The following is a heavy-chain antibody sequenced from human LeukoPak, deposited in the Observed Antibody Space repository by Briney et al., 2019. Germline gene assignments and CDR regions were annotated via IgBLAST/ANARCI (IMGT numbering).Heavy chain of an antibody. CDR2: ISYDGSNK. CDR3: AKDLRGYSYGLFDY. CDR1: GFTFSSYG. J-gene: IGHJ4*02. Sequence: PGGSLRLSCAASGFTFSSYGMHWVRQAPGKGLEWVAVISYDGSNKYYADSVKGRFTISRDNSKNTLYLQMNSLRAEDTAVYYCAKDLRGYSYGLFDYWGQGTLVTVSS. D-gene: IGHD5-18*01. V-gene: IGHV3-30*18.